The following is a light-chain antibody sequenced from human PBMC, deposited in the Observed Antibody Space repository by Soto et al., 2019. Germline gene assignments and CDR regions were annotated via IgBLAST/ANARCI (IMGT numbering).Light chain of an antibody. Sequence: QSVLTQPRSVSGSPGQSVTISCTGTSSDVGGYNYVSWYQQHPGKAPKLMIYDVGKRPSGVPDRFSGSKSGNTASLTISGLQAEDEDDYYCCSDAGSYPCPVFGGGTQLTVL. CDR1: SSDVGGYNY. J-gene: IGLJ7*01. V-gene: IGLV2-11*01. CDR3: CSDAGSYPCPV. CDR2: DVG.